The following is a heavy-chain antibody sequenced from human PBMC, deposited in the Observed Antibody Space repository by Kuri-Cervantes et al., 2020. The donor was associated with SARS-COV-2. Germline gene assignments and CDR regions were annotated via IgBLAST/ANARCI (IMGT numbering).Heavy chain of an antibody. V-gene: IGHV1-2*02. CDR3: ARREDIVVVPAAIDAFDI. J-gene: IGHJ3*02. CDR1: GYTFTGYY. CDR2: INPNSGGT. D-gene: IGHD2-2*02. Sequence: ASVKVSCKASGYTFTGYYMHWMRQAPGQGLEWMGWINPNSGGTNYAQKFQGRVTMTRDTSISTAYMELSRLRSDDTAVYYCARREDIVVVPAAIDAFDIWGQGTMVTVSS.